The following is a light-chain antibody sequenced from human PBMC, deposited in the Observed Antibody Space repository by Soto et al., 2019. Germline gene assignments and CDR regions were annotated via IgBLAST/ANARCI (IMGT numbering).Light chain of an antibody. J-gene: IGLJ2*01. CDR3: SSYTSSSPPV. CDR2: EVS. CDR1: SSDVGSYNY. V-gene: IGLV2-14*01. Sequence: QSVLTQPASVSGSPGQSITISCTGTSSDVGSYNYVSWYQQHPGKAPKLMIYEVSNRPSGVSNRFSGSKSGNTASLTISGRQAEDEADYYCSSYTSSSPPVFGGGTK.